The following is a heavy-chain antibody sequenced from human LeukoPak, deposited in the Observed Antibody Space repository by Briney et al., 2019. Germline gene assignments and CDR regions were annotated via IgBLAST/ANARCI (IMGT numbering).Heavy chain of an antibody. CDR3: ARSGTGDDRIRVDH. J-gene: IGHJ4*02. CDR1: GYTFTIYD. V-gene: IGHV1-8*03. CDR2: MSPNSGNR. D-gene: IGHD3-10*01. Sequence: AAVTVCFKGSGYTFTIYDINWVRQAKGQGKEWMGWMSPNSGNRGYAQKVQGRGRITRDTSISTAYMELSSLPSEDTAVYYCARSGTGDDRIRVDHWPQGTLVTVSS.